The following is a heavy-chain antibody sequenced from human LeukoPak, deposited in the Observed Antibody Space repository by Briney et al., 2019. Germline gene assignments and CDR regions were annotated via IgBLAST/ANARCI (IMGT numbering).Heavy chain of an antibody. CDR2: IYYSGST. Sequence: KPSETLSLTCTVSGGSISSYYWSWIRQPPGKGLEWIGYIYYSGSTNYNPSLKSRVTISVDTSKNQFSLKLSSVTAADTAVYYCARTPPGGWSVYGFDYWGQGTLVTVSS. CDR1: GGSISSYY. CDR3: ARTPPGGWSVYGFDY. V-gene: IGHV4-59*01. J-gene: IGHJ4*02. D-gene: IGHD5/OR15-5a*01.